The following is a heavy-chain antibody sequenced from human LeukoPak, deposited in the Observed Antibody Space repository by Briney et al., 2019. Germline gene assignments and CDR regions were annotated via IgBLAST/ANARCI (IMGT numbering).Heavy chain of an antibody. D-gene: IGHD4-17*01. CDR1: GFTFSSYA. CDR2: ISGSGGST. Sequence: PGGSLRLSCAASGFTFSSYAMSWVRQAPGKGLEWVSAISGSGGSTYYADSVKGRFTISRDNSKNTLYLQMNGLRAEDTAVYYCARGRGGDYVPSRFDYWGQGTLVTVSS. V-gene: IGHV3-23*01. J-gene: IGHJ4*02. CDR3: ARGRGGDYVPSRFDY.